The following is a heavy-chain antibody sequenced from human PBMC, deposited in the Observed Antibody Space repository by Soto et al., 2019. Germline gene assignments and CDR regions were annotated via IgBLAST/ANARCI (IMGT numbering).Heavy chain of an antibody. V-gene: IGHV1-69*13. Sequence: SVKISCKASGSTFSSYAISSVRQAPGQWLEGRGGIIPIFGTANYAQKFQGRVTITADESTSTAYMELSSLRSEDTAVYYCAREGSSGWPVYYYGMDVWGQGPTVTVS. CDR2: IIPIFGTA. J-gene: IGHJ6*02. CDR3: AREGSSGWPVYYYGMDV. D-gene: IGHD6-19*01. CDR1: GSTFSSYA.